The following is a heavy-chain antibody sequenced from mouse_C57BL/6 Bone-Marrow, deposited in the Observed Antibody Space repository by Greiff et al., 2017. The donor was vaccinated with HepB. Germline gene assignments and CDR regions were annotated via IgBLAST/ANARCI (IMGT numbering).Heavy chain of an antibody. CDR2: IDPSASYT. Sequence: QVQLQQPGAELVRPGTSVKLSCKASGYTFTSYWMHWVKQRPGQGLEWIGVIDPSASYTNYNQKFQGKATLTVDTSSSTAYMQLSSLTSEDSAVYDCARGRGFAYWGQGTLVTVSA. V-gene: IGHV1-59*01. CDR3: ARGRGFAY. CDR1: GYTFTSYW. J-gene: IGHJ3*01.